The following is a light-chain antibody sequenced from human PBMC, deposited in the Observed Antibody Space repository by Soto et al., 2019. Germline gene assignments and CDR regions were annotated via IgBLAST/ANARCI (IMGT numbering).Light chain of an antibody. CDR1: SSDVGSYNL. J-gene: IGLJ2*01. CDR3: SSYAGSTTYVV. CDR2: EDT. Sequence: QSALTQPASVSGSPGQSITISCTGTSSDVGSYNLVSWYQQHPGKAPKLMIYEDTERPSGVSNRFSGYKSGNTASLKFSGLQAEDEADYYCSSYAGSTTYVVFGGGTKLTVL. V-gene: IGLV2-23*01.